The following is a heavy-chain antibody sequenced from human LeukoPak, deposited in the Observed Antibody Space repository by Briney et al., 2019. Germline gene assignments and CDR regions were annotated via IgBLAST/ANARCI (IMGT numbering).Heavy chain of an antibody. D-gene: IGHD3-22*01. CDR2: ISSSSSYI. V-gene: IGHV3-21*01. CDR1: GFTFSSYE. CDR3: ARDYYDSSGNFDY. Sequence: PGGSLRLSCAASGFTFSSYEMNWVRQAPGKGLEWVSSISSSSSYIYYADSVKGRFTISRDNAKNSLYLQMNSLRAEDTAVYYCARDYYDSSGNFDYWGQGTLVTVSS. J-gene: IGHJ4*02.